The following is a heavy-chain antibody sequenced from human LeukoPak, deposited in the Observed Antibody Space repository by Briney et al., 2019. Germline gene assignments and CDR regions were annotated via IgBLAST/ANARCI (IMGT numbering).Heavy chain of an antibody. CDR1: GYTFTSYD. CDR2: MNSNSGNT. D-gene: IGHD5-18*01. Sequence: ASVKVSCMASGYTFTSYDINWVRQAPGQGLEWMGWMNSNSGNTGYAQKFQGRVTMTRNTSISTAYMELSSLRSEDTAVYYCARGLGELWLPVPTRPYGMDVWGQGTTVTVSS. CDR3: ARGLGELWLPVPTRPYGMDV. V-gene: IGHV1-8*01. J-gene: IGHJ6*02.